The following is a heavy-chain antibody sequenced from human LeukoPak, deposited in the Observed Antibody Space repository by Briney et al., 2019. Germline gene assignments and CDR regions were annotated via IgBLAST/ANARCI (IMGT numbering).Heavy chain of an antibody. V-gene: IGHV3-7*01. D-gene: IGHD2-2*02. CDR2: IKEDGSGK. CDR1: GFTFSSYW. J-gene: IGHJ3*02. CDR3: ARERGGFCSGTSCYKAFDI. Sequence: PGGSLRLSCAASGFTFSSYWMTWVRQAPGKGLEWVANIKEDGSGKYYVDSVKGRFTISRDSANNSLYLQLNSLRAEDTAVYYCARERGGFCSGTSCYKAFDIWGQGTMVTVSS.